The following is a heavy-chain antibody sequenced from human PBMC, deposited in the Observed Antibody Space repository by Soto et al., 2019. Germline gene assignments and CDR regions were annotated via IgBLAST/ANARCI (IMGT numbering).Heavy chain of an antibody. CDR2: LDYSGTA. V-gene: IGHV4-39*02. Sequence: PSETLSLTCNVSGVSISSTSYNWGWIRQPPGKGLEWIGTLDYSGTAHYNPSLKSRINISADPSKNQVSLTLTSVTAADTAVYYCAREALGVSATIHFDSWGPGTLVTVSS. CDR1: GVSISSTSYN. D-gene: IGHD2-15*01. CDR3: AREALGVSATIHFDS. J-gene: IGHJ4*02.